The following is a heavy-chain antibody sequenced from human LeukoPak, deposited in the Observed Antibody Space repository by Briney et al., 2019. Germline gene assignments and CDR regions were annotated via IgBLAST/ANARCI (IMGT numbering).Heavy chain of an antibody. D-gene: IGHD2-15*01. CDR1: GGSINGYF. Sequence: SETLSLTCTVSGGSINGYFWNWIRQPAGKGLEWIGRIYTSGTTNYNPSLQSRVTISVDRSKNQFSLKLSSVTAADTAVYYCARGRDLARGYCSGGSCYEFDYWGQGTLVTVSS. V-gene: IGHV4-4*07. J-gene: IGHJ4*02. CDR3: ARGRDLARGYCSGGSCYEFDY. CDR2: IYTSGTT.